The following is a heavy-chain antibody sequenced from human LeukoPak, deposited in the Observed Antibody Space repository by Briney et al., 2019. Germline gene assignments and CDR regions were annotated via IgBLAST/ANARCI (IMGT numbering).Heavy chain of an antibody. D-gene: IGHD1-26*01. CDR2: INHSGST. V-gene: IGHV4-34*01. Sequence: SETLSLTCTVSGGSISGYYWSWIRQPPGKGLEWIGEINHSGSTNYDPSLKSRVTISVDTSKNQFSLKLSSVTAADTAVYYCARRGVTSGSYYRSRDWGQGTLVTVSS. CDR3: ARRGVTSGSYYRSRD. CDR1: GGSISGYY. J-gene: IGHJ4*02.